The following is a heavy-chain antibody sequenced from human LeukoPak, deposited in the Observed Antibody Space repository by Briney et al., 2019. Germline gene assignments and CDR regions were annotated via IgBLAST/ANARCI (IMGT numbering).Heavy chain of an antibody. Sequence: PGGSLRLSCAASGLTINGFWMHWVRQVPGEGLVWVARMNSAGTTINYADSVKGRFTISRDNVRNTLHLQMNNLSLEDTAVYFCIREVQVRASASLGLWGRGTLVTVS. CDR3: IREVQVRASASLGL. J-gene: IGHJ4*01. D-gene: IGHD1-1*01. CDR2: MNSAGTTI. V-gene: IGHV3-74*01. CDR1: GLTINGFW.